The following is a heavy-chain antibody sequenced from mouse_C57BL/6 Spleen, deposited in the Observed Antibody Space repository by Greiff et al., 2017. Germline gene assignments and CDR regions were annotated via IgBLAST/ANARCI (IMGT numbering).Heavy chain of an antibody. CDR1: GYTFTSYG. Sequence: VPLQQSGAELARPGASVKLSCKASGYTFTSYGISWVKQRTGPGLEWIGEISPRSGNTYYNGKFKGKATLTADKSSSTAYMELRSLTSEDSAVYFCARSDYSNSLAMDYWGQGTSVTVSS. J-gene: IGHJ4*01. CDR3: ARSDYSNSLAMDY. CDR2: ISPRSGNT. D-gene: IGHD2-5*01. V-gene: IGHV1-81*01.